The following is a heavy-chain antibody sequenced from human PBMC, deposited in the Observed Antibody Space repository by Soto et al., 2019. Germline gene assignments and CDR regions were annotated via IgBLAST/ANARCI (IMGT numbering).Heavy chain of an antibody. J-gene: IGHJ4*02. V-gene: IGHV3-74*01. CDR3: ATGDSGYLITGY. CDR2: IKSDGSYT. Sequence: PGGSLRLSCAASGFTFSNYWMHWVRQAPGKGPVWVSRIKSDGSYTNYADSVKGRFTISRDNAESTLYLQMNSLRAEDTAVYFCATGDSGYLITGYWGKGTLVTVSS. D-gene: IGHD5-12*01. CDR1: GFTFSNYW.